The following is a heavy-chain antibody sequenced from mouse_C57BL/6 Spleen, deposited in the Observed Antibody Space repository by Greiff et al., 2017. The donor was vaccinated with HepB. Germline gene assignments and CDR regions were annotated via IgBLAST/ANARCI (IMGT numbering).Heavy chain of an antibody. CDR2: IYPRSGNT. D-gene: IGHD2-5*01. CDR1: GYTFTSYG. V-gene: IGHV1-81*01. CDR3: ARSESNYVEDAMDY. Sequence: QVQLKQSGAELARPGASVKLSCKASGYTFTSYGISWVKQRTGQGLEWIGEIYPRSGNTYYNEKFKGKATLTADKSSSTAYMELRSLTSEDSAVYFCARSESNYVEDAMDYWGQGTSVTVSS. J-gene: IGHJ4*01.